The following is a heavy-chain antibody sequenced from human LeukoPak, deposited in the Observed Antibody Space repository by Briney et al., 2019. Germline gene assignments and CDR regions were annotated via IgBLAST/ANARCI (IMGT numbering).Heavy chain of an antibody. Sequence: GGSLRLSCAASGFTFSRYAMHWVRQAPGRGREWVAAISYDGSHKFYADSVKGRFTISRDNSNSTLFLQLNSLRPEATAVYYCARVYCGADCYNNYYYGMDVWGQGTTVTVSS. D-gene: IGHD2-21*02. J-gene: IGHJ6*02. CDR3: ARVYCGADCYNNYYYGMDV. CDR1: GFTFSRYA. CDR2: ISYDGSHK. V-gene: IGHV3-30*04.